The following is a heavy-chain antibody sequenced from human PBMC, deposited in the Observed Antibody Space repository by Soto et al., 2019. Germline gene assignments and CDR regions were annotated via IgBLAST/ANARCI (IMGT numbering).Heavy chain of an antibody. D-gene: IGHD3-10*01. Sequence: SETLSLTCTVSGGSISSSSYYWGWIRQPPGKGLEWIGSIYYSGSTYYNPSLKSRVTISVDTSKNQFSLKLSSVTAADTAVYYCARLPTLWFGELLYAFDYWGQGTLVTVSS. CDR1: GGSISSSSYY. J-gene: IGHJ4*02. CDR3: ARLPTLWFGELLYAFDY. V-gene: IGHV4-39*01. CDR2: IYYSGST.